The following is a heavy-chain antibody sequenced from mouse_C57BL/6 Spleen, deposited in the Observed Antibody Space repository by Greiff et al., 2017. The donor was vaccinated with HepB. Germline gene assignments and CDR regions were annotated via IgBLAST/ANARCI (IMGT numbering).Heavy chain of an antibody. CDR1: GFTFSDYG. D-gene: IGHD3-2*02. CDR2: ISSGSSTI. Sequence: EVQVVESGGGLVKPGGSLKLSCAASGFTFSDYGMHWVRQAPEKGLEWVAYISSGSSTIYYADTVKGRFTISRDNAKNTLFLQMTSLRSEDTAMYYCARRGQLRLSYAMDYWGQGTSVTVSS. J-gene: IGHJ4*01. CDR3: ARRGQLRLSYAMDY. V-gene: IGHV5-17*01.